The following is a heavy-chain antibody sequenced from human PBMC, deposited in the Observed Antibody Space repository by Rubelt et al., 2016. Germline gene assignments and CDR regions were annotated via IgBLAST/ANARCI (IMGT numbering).Heavy chain of an antibody. J-gene: IGHJ6*02. Sequence: QVQLVQSGAEVKKPGASVKVSCKASGYTFTGYYVHWVRQAPGQGLEWMGWINPNTDGTHYAHHFQGRVTLTRDTSISTAYMELSSLRSEDTAVYYCARGLPLTVTTTFAMDVWGQGTTVTVSS. CDR3: ARGLPLTVTTTFAMDV. D-gene: IGHD4-17*01. CDR2: INPNTDGT. V-gene: IGHV1-2*07. CDR1: GYTFTGYY.